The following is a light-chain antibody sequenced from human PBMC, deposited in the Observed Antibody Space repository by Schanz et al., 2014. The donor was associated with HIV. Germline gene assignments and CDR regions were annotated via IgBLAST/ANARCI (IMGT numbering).Light chain of an antibody. CDR3: QQYSTSPRT. V-gene: IGKV3-20*01. J-gene: IGKJ1*01. CDR1: QSISNNY. Sequence: EIVLTQSPGTLSLSPRERATLSCRASQSISNNYLAWYQKKPGQAPRLLIYGTSSRAPGIPDRFSGGGSGTDFTLTISRLEPEDVAVYSCQQYSTSPRTFGQGTKVEIK. CDR2: GTS.